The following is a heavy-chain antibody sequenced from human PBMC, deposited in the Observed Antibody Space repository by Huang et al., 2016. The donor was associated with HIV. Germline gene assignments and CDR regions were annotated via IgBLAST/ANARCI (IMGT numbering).Heavy chain of an antibody. CDR1: GGTFSTDA. V-gene: IGHV1-69*13. J-gene: IGHJ1*01. CDR3: ARARRHSGNSGLIDL. D-gene: IGHD2-21*02. Sequence: HVHLVQSGAEVKKPGSSVKVSCKASGGTFSTDAITWVRQAPGQGLERRGGISPVFGTANSAQKFQDRVTFTADEFSTTAYMELSDLKYEDTAIYFCARARRHSGNSGLIDLWGQGTLVTVSS. CDR2: ISPVFGTA.